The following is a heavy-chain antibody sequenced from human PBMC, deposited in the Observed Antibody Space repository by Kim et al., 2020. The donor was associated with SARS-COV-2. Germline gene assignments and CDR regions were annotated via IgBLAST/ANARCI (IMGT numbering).Heavy chain of an antibody. D-gene: IGHD6-19*01. CDR1: GFTFSSYG. CDR2: ISYDGSNK. Sequence: GGSLRLSCAASGFTFSSYGMHWVRQAPGKGLECVAVISYDGSNKYYADSVKGRFTISRDNSKNTLYLQMNSLRAEDTAVYYCAQKQWLVPMDVWGQGTTVTVSS. V-gene: IGHV3-30*18. CDR3: AQKQWLVPMDV. J-gene: IGHJ6*02.